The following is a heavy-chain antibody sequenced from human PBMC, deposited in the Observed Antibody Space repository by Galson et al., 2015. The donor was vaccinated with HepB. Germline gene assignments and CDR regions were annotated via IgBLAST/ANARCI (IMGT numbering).Heavy chain of an antibody. CDR1: GGTFSRYA. J-gene: IGHJ4*02. Sequence: SVKVSCKASGGTFSRYAIRWVRQAPGQGLEWMGGIIPIFGTPNYAQKFQGRVTITADESTSIAYMELSSLRSDDTAVYYCARVGRYCGGGSCWPFDYWGQGTLVTVSS. CDR3: ARVGRYCGGGSCWPFDY. V-gene: IGHV1-69*13. D-gene: IGHD2-15*01. CDR2: IIPIFGTP.